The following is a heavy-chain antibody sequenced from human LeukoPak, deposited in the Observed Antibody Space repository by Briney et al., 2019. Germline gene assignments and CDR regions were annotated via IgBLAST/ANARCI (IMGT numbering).Heavy chain of an antibody. CDR1: GFTFSSYG. Sequence: GGSLRLSCAASGFTFSSYGMHWVRQAPGKGLEWVAVISYDGSNKYYADSVKGRFTISRDNSKNTLYLQMNSLRAEDTAVYYCAKGFHAFEIWGQGTMVTVSS. J-gene: IGHJ3*02. CDR3: AKGFHAFEI. V-gene: IGHV3-30*18. CDR2: ISYDGSNK.